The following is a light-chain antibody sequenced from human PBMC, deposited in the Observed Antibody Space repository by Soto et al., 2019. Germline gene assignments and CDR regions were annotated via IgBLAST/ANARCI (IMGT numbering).Light chain of an antibody. J-gene: IGLJ1*01. CDR2: EVS. CDR3: SSYAASNNYI. V-gene: IGLV2-8*01. Sequence: QSALNQPPSASGSPGQSVTISCTGTSSDVGGYNYVSWYQQHPGKAPKLMIYEVSKRPSGVPDRFSGSKSGNTASLTVSGLQAEDEADYYCSSYAASNNYIFGTGTKVTVL. CDR1: SSDVGGYNY.